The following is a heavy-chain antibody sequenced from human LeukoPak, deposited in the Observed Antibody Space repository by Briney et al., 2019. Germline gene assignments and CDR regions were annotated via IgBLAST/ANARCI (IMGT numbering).Heavy chain of an antibody. Sequence: GGSLSLSCAASGFTFNIYDMHWVRQAPGKGLEWVAVISYGGSDKYYADSVRGRFTISRDSSKNTLYLEVSSLRAEDTAVYYCAKGKNAYSSGWLALFDFWGQGTLVTVSS. CDR2: ISYGGSDK. D-gene: IGHD6-19*01. CDR1: GFTFNIYD. J-gene: IGHJ4*02. V-gene: IGHV3-30*18. CDR3: AKGKNAYSSGWLALFDF.